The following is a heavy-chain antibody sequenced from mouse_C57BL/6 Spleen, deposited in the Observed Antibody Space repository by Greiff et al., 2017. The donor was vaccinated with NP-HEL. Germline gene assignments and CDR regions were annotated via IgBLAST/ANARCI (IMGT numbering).Heavy chain of an antibody. J-gene: IGHJ4*01. Sequence: EVQLVESGGGLVQPTGSLKLSCAASGFSFNTYAMNWVRQAPGKGLELVARIRSKSNIYATYDADSVKDIFTISRDDSESMLYLQMNNLKTENTAMYYCRRQGYNDMDFWGKGTTVTVSS. CDR3: RRQGYNDMDF. CDR2: IRSKSNIYAT. CDR1: GFSFNTYA. V-gene: IGHV10-1*01.